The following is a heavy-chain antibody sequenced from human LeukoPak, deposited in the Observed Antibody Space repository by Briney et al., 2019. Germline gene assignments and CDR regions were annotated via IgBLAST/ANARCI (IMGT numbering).Heavy chain of an antibody. J-gene: IGHJ3*02. CDR3: ARDGIVGDDVFDN. D-gene: IGHD1-26*01. CDR2: IKQDGSEK. Sequence: GGTLRLSCAASGFTFSSYWMSWVRQAPGHGLKWVANIKQDGSEKYYVDSVKGRFTISRDNAKNSLYLQMNSLRAEDTAVYYCARDGIVGDDVFDNWGQGTMVTVSS. V-gene: IGHV3-7*01. CDR1: GFTFSSYW.